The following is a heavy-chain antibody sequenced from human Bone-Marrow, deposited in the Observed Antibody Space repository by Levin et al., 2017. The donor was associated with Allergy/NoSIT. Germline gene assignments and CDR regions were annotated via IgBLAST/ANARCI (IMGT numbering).Heavy chain of an antibody. CDR2: IIPFSGTT. J-gene: IGHJ4*02. CDR3: ATHPTTVLTSYFDY. Sequence: SVKVSCKTSAGTFSNDPISWMRQAPGQGLEWMGGIIPFSGTTKYAQKFQGRITIVADESTTTASMELRDLRSEDTAIYYCATHPTTVLTSYFDYCGQGTLIAVSS. CDR1: AGTFSNDP. D-gene: IGHD4-17*01. V-gene: IGHV1-69*13.